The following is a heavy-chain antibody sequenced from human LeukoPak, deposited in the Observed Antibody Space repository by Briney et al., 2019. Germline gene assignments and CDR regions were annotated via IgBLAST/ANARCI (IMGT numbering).Heavy chain of an antibody. CDR1: GGSISSSSYY. CDR3: ARGRPVWDRRGGYFDL. V-gene: IGHV4-39*07. Sequence: PSETLSLTCTVSGGSISSSSYYWGWIRQPPGKGLEWIGSIYYSGSTYYNPSLKSRVTISVDTSKNQFSLKLSSVTAADTAVYYCARGRPVWDRRGGYFDLWGRGTLVTVSS. J-gene: IGHJ2*01. D-gene: IGHD1-26*01. CDR2: IYYSGST.